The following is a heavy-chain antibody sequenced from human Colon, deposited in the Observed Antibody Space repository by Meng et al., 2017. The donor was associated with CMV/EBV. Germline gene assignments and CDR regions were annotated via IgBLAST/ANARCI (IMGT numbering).Heavy chain of an antibody. Sequence: VHLVGSGGGLVKPGGSLRLSYAASGFTFSSYTMNWVRQAPGKGLEWVSSISSSSSHIYYADSVKGRFTISRDNAKNSLYLQMNSLRAEDTAVYYCASLVAAGTWRWIDPWGQGTLVTVSS. D-gene: IGHD6-13*01. CDR1: GFTFSSYT. J-gene: IGHJ5*02. CDR2: ISSSSSHI. V-gene: IGHV3-21*06. CDR3: ASLVAAGTWRWIDP.